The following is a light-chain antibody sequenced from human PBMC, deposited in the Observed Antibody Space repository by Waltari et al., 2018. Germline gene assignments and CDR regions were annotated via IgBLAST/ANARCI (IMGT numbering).Light chain of an antibody. V-gene: IGKV3D-20*02. Sequence: EIVLTQSPGTLSLSPGDRATLSCRASQSVFSAYLAWYQQKPGQAPRLRIYGAYRWATGIPDRFSGSGSGTDFTLTISSLEPEDFAVYYCQHRDHWPPDATFGPGTKVDI. CDR2: GAY. CDR1: QSVFSAY. CDR3: QHRDHWPPDAT. J-gene: IGKJ3*01.